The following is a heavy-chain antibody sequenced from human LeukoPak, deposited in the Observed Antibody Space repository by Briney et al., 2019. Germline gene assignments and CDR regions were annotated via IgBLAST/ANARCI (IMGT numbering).Heavy chain of an antibody. D-gene: IGHD3-22*01. CDR3: ARERDYYDSSGYDD. V-gene: IGHV3-33*01. CDR1: GFTFSSYC. J-gene: IGHJ4*02. Sequence: PGGSLRLSCAASGFTFSSYCMHWVRQAPGKGLEWVAVIWYDGSNKYYADSVKGRFTISRDNSKNTLYLQMNSLRAEDTAVYYCARERDYYDSSGYDDWGQGTLVTVSS. CDR2: IWYDGSNK.